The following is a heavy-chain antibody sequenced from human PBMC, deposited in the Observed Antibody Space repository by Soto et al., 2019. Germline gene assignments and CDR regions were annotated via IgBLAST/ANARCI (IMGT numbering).Heavy chain of an antibody. CDR2: TYYRSKWYN. CDR1: GDSVSSNSAA. D-gene: IGHD3-10*01. Sequence: SQTLSLTCAISGDSVSSNSAAWNWIRQSPSRGLEWLGRTYYRSKWYNDYAVSVKSRITINPDTSKNQFSLQLNSVTPEDAAVYYGARGRRELLWFGEFYYWGQGTLVTVSS. J-gene: IGHJ4*02. V-gene: IGHV6-1*01. CDR3: ARGRRELLWFGEFYY.